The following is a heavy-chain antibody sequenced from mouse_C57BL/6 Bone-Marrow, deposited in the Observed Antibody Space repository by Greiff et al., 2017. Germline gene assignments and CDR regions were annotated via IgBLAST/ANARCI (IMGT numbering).Heavy chain of an antibody. Sequence: QVQLKESGAELVKPGASVKISCKASGYAFSSYWMNWVKQRPGKGLEWIGQIYPGDGDTNYNGKFKGKATLTADKSSSTAYMQLSSLTSEDSAVYFCARSRSSSCPDYFDYWGQGTTLTVSS. V-gene: IGHV1-80*01. J-gene: IGHJ2*01. CDR3: ARSRSSSCPDYFDY. CDR2: IYPGDGDT. CDR1: GYAFSSYW. D-gene: IGHD1-1*01.